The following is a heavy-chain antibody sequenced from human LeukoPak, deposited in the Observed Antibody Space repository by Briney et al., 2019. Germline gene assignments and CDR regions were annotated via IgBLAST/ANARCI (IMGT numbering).Heavy chain of an antibody. CDR1: GFTFSSYA. J-gene: IGHJ4*02. V-gene: IGHV3-66*01. Sequence: GGSLRLSCAASGFTFSSYAMSWVRQAPGKGLEWVSVIYSGGSTYYADSVKGRFTISRDNSKNTLYLQMNSLRAEDTAVYYCASKRVTMVRGVGYYFDYWGQGTLVTVSS. CDR2: IYSGGST. CDR3: ASKRVTMVRGVGYYFDY. D-gene: IGHD3-10*01.